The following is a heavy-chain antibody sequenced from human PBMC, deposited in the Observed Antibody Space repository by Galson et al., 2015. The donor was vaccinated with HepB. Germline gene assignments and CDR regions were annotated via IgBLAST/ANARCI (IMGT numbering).Heavy chain of an antibody. V-gene: IGHV3-30-3*01. CDR2: ISYDGSNK. CDR3: AREAGSEYAYVDV. Sequence: SLRLSCAASGFTFSSYAMHWVRQAPGKGLEWVAVISYDGSNKYYADSVKGRFTISRDNSKNTLYLQMNSLRAEDTAVYYCAREAGSEYAYVDVWGKGTTVTVSS. D-gene: IGHD3-10*01. J-gene: IGHJ6*03. CDR1: GFTFSSYA.